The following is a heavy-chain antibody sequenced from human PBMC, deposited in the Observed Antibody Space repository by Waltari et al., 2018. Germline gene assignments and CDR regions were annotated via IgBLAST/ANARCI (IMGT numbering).Heavy chain of an antibody. J-gene: IGHJ4*02. CDR1: GFTFSSYG. CDR3: ASGLGYMDY. D-gene: IGHD1-1*01. CDR2: ICVDGSNK. V-gene: IGHV3-33*01. Sequence: QVQLVESGGGVVQPGRSLRLSCAASGFTFSSYGMHWVRQAPGQGLEGVAVICVDGSNKYYADSGKGRFTISRDNSKNTLYLQMNSLRAEDTAVYYCASGLGYMDYWGQGTLVTVSS.